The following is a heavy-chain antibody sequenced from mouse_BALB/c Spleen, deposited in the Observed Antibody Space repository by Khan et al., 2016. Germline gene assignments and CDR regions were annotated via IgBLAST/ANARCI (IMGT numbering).Heavy chain of an antibody. Sequence: VQLKESGPDLVKSGASVKISCKASGYSFTGYYMDWVKQSHGKSLEWIGRLNPNNGGTSYKQNFKGKAILTVDKSSTTAYMELRSLTSEDSAVYYCVRDAMDYWGQGTSVTVSS. CDR2: LNPNNGGT. J-gene: IGHJ4*01. CDR3: VRDAMDY. CDR1: GYSFTGYY. V-gene: IGHV1-34*02. D-gene: IGHD1-1*01.